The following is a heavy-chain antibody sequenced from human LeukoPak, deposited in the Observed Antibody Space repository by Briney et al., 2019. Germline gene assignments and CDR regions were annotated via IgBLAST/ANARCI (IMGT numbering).Heavy chain of an antibody. V-gene: IGHV4-30-2*01. D-gene: IGHD3-22*01. CDR2: LYHSGST. CDR3: ARGPYDYYDSSGYFLFDY. J-gene: IGHJ4*02. Sequence: NPSETLSLTCTVSGGSISGGGFYWSWIRQPPGKGLEWIGYLYHSGSTNYNPSLKSRVTISVDRSKNQFSLKLSSVTAADTAVYYCARGPYDYYDSSGYFLFDYWGQGTLVTVSS. CDR1: GGSISGGGFY.